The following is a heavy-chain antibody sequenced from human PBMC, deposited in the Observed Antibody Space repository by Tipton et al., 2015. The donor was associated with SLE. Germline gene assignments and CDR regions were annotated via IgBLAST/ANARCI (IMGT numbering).Heavy chain of an antibody. D-gene: IGHD3-16*01. CDR1: GGSFSDYS. J-gene: IGHJ2*01. V-gene: IGHV4-34*01. CDR2: INHSGST. Sequence: TLSLTCAVYGGSFSDYSWSWFRQPPGKGLEWIGEINHSGSTNYNPSLKSRVTISVDTSKNQFSLKLSSVTAADTAVYYCARVHRFNWYFDLWGRGTLVTVSS. CDR3: ARVHRFNWYFDL.